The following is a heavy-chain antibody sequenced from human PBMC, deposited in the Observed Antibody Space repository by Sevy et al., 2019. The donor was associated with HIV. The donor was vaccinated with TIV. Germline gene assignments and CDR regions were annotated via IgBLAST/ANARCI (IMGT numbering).Heavy chain of an antibody. D-gene: IGHD2-2*01. CDR1: GFTFSSYG. Sequence: GGSLRLSCAASGFTFSSYGMHWVRQAPGKGLEWVAVIWNDGSNQYYADSVEGRFTVSRDNSTNTLYLQMNSLRAEDTAVYYCARAPGYCTSTNCYDWFDLWGHRTLVTVSS. J-gene: IGHJ5*02. V-gene: IGHV3-33*01. CDR3: ARAPGYCTSTNCYDWFDL. CDR2: IWNDGSNQ.